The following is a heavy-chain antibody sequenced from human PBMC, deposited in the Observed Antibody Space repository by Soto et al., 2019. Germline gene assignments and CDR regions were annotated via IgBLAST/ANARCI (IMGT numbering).Heavy chain of an antibody. J-gene: IGHJ4*02. V-gene: IGHV1-69*13. CDR1: GGTFSSYA. CDR3: ARDRDDSSGYYSRYFDY. CDR2: IIPIFGTA. Sequence: ASVKVSCKASGGTFSSYAISWVRQAPGQGLEWMGGIIPIFGTANYAQKFQGRVTITADESTSTAYMELSSLRSEDTAVYYCARDRDDSSGYYSRYFDYWGQGTLVTVPQ. D-gene: IGHD3-22*01.